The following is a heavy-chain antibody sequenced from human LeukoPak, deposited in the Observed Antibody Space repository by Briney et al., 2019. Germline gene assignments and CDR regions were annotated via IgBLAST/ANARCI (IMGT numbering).Heavy chain of an antibody. J-gene: IGHJ4*02. V-gene: IGHV1-46*01. CDR2: INPSGGST. CDR1: GYTFTTYY. CDR3: ARGPMIVVVAYTPFDY. Sequence: GASVKVSCKASGYTFTTYYMHWVRQAPGQGLEWMGIINPSGGSTGYAQKFQGRVTMTSDTSTSTVYMELSSLKSEDTAVYYCARGPMIVVVAYTPFDYWGQGTLVTVSS. D-gene: IGHD3-22*01.